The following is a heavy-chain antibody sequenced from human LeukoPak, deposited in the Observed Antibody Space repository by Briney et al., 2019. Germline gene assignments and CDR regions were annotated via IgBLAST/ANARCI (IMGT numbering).Heavy chain of an antibody. D-gene: IGHD6-19*01. J-gene: IGHJ4*02. V-gene: IGHV4-59*01. CDR2: IYDRGST. CDR1: GGSISSYY. CDR3: ARIAASSGWGYFDY. Sequence: PSETLSLTCTVSGGSISSYYWSWIRQPPGKGLEWIGNIYDRGSTKYNPSLKSRVTISVDTSKNQFSLRLSSVTAADTAVYYCARIAASSGWGYFDYWGQGTLVTASS.